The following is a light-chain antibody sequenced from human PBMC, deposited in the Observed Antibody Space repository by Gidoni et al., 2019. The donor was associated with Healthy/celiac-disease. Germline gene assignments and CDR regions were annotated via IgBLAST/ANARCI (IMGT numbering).Light chain of an antibody. J-gene: IGKJ5*01. CDR1: QGISRY. V-gene: IGKV1-9*01. Sequence: DIQFTKSPSFLSASVGDRVTITCWASQGISRYLAWYQQKPGKAPKLLIYDASTLQSGVPSRFSGSGSGTEFTLTISSLQPEDFATYYCQQLNSYPITFXQXTRLEIK. CDR3: QQLNSYPIT. CDR2: DAS.